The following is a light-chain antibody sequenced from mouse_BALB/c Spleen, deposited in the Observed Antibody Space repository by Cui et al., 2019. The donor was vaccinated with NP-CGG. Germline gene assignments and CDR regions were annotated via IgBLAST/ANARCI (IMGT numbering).Light chain of an antibody. CDR2: GTS. V-gene: IGLV2*02. Sequence: QAVVTQESALTTSPGGTVIRTCRSSTGAVTTSNYANWVQEKPDHLFTGLMGGTSNRAPGVPVRFSGYLIGDKAALTITGAQTEDEAIYFCALWYSNHWVFGGGTKLTVL. CDR3: ALWYSNHWV. J-gene: IGLJ1*01. CDR1: TGAVTTSNY.